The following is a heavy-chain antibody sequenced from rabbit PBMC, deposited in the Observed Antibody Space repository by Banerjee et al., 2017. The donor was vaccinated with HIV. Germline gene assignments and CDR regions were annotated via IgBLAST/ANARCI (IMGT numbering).Heavy chain of an antibody. CDR2: IYNGDGST. CDR3: ARDFNL. Sequence: QSLEESGGDLVKPGASLTLTCTASGFDLSSNSMCWVRQAPGKGLEWIACIYNGDGSTHYASWAKGRFTISKTSSTTVTLQMASLTAADTATYFCARDFNLWGPGTLVTVS. V-gene: IGHV1S40*01. J-gene: IGHJ4*01. CDR1: GFDLSSNS.